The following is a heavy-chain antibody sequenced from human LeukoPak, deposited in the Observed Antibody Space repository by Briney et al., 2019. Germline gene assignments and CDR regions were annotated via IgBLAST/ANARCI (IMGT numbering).Heavy chain of an antibody. Sequence: ASVKVSCKASGYTFTGYYMHWVQQAPGQGLEWMGWINPNSGGTNYAQKFQGRVTMTRDTSISTAYMELSRLRSDDTAVYYCARAFSDILTGYRTIDYWGQGTLVTVSS. J-gene: IGHJ4*02. D-gene: IGHD3-9*01. CDR1: GYTFTGYY. V-gene: IGHV1-2*02. CDR2: INPNSGGT. CDR3: ARAFSDILTGYRTIDY.